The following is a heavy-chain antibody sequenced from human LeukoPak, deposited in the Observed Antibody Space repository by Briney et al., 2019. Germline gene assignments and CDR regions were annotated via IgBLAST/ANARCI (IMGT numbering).Heavy chain of an antibody. CDR3: VRDMQLST. CDR2: ISYSGANS. Sequence: GGSLRLSCAASRYTFSGSAMSWVRQAPGEGLEWVSLISYSGANSYYTDSVRGRFTISRDNSKDTLFLQMNSLRAEDTAIYYCVRDMQLSTWGLGTMVTVSS. D-gene: IGHD3-16*02. V-gene: IGHV3-23*01. J-gene: IGHJ3*01. CDR1: RYTFSGSA.